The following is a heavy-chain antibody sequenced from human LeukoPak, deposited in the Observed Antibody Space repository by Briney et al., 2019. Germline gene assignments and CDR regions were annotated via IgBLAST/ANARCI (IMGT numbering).Heavy chain of an antibody. CDR3: ASTRISGYQIGEYFQH. CDR2: IIPIFGTA. Sequence: SVKVSCKASGGTFSSYGISWVRQAPGQGLEWMGRIIPIFGTANYAQKFQGRVTITTEESTSTAYMELSSLRSEDTAVYYCASTRISGYQIGEYFQHWGQGTLVTVSS. CDR1: GGTFSSYG. V-gene: IGHV1-69*05. D-gene: IGHD3-22*01. J-gene: IGHJ1*01.